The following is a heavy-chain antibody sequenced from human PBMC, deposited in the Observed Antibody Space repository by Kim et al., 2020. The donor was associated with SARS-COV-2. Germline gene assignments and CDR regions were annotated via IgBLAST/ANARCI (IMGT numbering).Heavy chain of an antibody. CDR1: GGSFSGYY. V-gene: IGHV4-34*01. D-gene: IGHD5-18*01. Sequence: SETLSLTCAVYGGSFSGYYWSWIRQPPGKGLEWIGEINHSGSTNYNPSLKSRVTISVDTSKNQFSLKLSSVTAADTAVYYCARGYTAMGPMDVWGQGTTVTVSS. J-gene: IGHJ6*02. CDR3: ARGYTAMGPMDV. CDR2: INHSGST.